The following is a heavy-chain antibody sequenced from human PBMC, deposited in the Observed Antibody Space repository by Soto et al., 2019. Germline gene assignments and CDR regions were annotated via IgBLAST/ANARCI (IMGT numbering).Heavy chain of an antibody. CDR3: ARGSEYSSGWLY. V-gene: IGHV3-33*01. Sequence: GGSLRLSCAASGFTFSSYGMHWVRQAPGKGLEWVAVIWYDGSNKYYADSVKGRFTISRDNSKNTLYLQMNSLRAEDTAVYYCARGSEYSSGWLYWGQGTLVTVSS. CDR1: GFTFSSYG. J-gene: IGHJ4*02. D-gene: IGHD6-19*01. CDR2: IWYDGSNK.